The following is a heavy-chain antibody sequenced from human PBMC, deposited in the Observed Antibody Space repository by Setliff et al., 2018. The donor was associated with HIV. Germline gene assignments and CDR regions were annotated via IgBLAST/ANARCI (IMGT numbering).Heavy chain of an antibody. J-gene: IGHJ5*02. CDR2: ISYDGSNE. D-gene: IGHD3-10*01. CDR3: AKGLRSCSGDNCFYYYAPDH. V-gene: IGHV3-30*18. CDR1: GFTFSSYS. Sequence: PGGSLRLSCAASGFTFSSYSMNWVRQAPGKGLEWVAVISYDGSNEYYADSVKGRFAISRDNSKNTLYLQMNSLRAEDTALYYCAKGLRSCSGDNCFYYYAPDHWGQGTLVTVSS.